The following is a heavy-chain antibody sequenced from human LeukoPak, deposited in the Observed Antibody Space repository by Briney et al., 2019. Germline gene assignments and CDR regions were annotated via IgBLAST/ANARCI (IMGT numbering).Heavy chain of an antibody. D-gene: IGHD5-18*01. CDR1: GGSISSSSYY. CDR3: ARGKAGYSYGSYFDY. V-gene: IGHV4-39*01. J-gene: IGHJ4*02. CDR2: IYYSGST. Sequence: SETLSLTCTVSGGSISSSSYYWGWIRQPPGKGLEWIGSIYYSGSTYYNPSLKSRVTISVDTSKNQFSLKLSSVTAADTAVYYCARGKAGYSYGSYFDYWGQGTLVTVSS.